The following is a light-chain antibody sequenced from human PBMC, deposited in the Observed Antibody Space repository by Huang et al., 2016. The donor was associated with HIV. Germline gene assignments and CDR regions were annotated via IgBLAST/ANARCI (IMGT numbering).Light chain of an antibody. CDR1: QIINRY. J-gene: IGKJ2*01. V-gene: IGKV1-39*01. Sequence: DIQMTQAPSSLSAPVVDRVIITCRARQIINRYFNWYQHMSARAPKLLISGASTLQGGASPRFSGSGSGTDFTLTITDVQPEDSATYFCQQSYNIPRTFGQGTLLEI. CDR2: GAS. CDR3: QQSYNIPRT.